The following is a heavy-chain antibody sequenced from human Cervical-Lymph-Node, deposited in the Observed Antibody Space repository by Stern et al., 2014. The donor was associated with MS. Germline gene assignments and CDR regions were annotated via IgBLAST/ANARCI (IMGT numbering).Heavy chain of an antibody. CDR2: LDHEDCKT. CDR3: TTGRYYKDSGGHNHPLLY. V-gene: IGHV1-24*01. J-gene: IGHJ4*02. Sequence: QDQLVQSGAEVKKPGASVKVSCKGSGHTLSDSSMHWVRQAPGKGLEWMGGLDHEDCKTISAQQFQARVSMAGARSPATGSRKLSSLRSENAAVYYCTTGRYYKDSGGHNHPLLYWGQGTLVTVSS. CDR1: GHTLSDSS. D-gene: IGHD3-22*01.